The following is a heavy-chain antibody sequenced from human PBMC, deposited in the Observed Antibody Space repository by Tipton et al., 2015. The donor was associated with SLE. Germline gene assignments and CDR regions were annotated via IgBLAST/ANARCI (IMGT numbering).Heavy chain of an antibody. V-gene: IGHV5-51*03. Sequence: QLVQSGAEVKKPGESLKISCKGSGYSFTSYWIGWVRQMPGKGLEWMGIIYPGDSDTRYSPSFQGQVTISADKSISTAYLQWSSLKASNTAMYYCAGGDYYDSSGYYGEYYQHWGQGTLVTVSS. J-gene: IGHJ1*01. CDR3: AGGDYYDSSGYYGEYYQH. CDR2: IYPGDSDT. D-gene: IGHD3-22*01. CDR1: GYSFTSYW.